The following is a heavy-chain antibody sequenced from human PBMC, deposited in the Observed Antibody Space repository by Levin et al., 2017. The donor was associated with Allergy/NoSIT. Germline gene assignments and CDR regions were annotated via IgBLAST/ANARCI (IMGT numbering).Heavy chain of an antibody. J-gene: IGHJ4*02. CDR1: GGTFSSYA. Sequence: KISCKASGGTFSSYAISWVRQAPGQGLEWMGGIIPIFGTANYAQKFQGRVTITADESTSTAYMELSSLRSEDTAVYYCARDPTPDYYDSSGATGNDYWGQGTLVTVSS. V-gene: IGHV1-69*01. CDR2: IIPIFGTA. CDR3: ARDPTPDYYDSSGATGNDY. D-gene: IGHD3-22*01.